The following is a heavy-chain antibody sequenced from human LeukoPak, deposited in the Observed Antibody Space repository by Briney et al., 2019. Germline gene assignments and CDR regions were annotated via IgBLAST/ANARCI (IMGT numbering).Heavy chain of an antibody. CDR3: ARRPEVSGWAPFDY. CDR2: ISSRSSYI. V-gene: IGHV3-21*01. J-gene: IGHJ4*02. D-gene: IGHD6-19*01. Sequence: PGGSLRLSCAASGFTFSSYSMNWVRQAPGKGLEWVSSISSRSSYIYDADSVKGRFTISRDNAKNSLYLQMNSLRAEDTAVYYCARRPEVSGWAPFDYWGQGTLVTVSS. CDR1: GFTFSSYS.